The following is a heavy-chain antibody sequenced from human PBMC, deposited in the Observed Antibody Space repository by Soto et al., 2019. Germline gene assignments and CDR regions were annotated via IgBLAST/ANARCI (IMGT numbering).Heavy chain of an antibody. V-gene: IGHV4-39*01. J-gene: IGHJ5*02. CDR3: ARRSTIFGVAEDWFDP. CDR1: GGSISSSSYY. D-gene: IGHD3-3*01. CDR2: IYYSGST. Sequence: PSETLSLTCTVSGGSISSSSYYWGWIRQPPGKGLEWIGSIYYSGSTYYNPSLKSRVTISVDTSKNQFSLKLSSVTAADTAVYYCARRSTIFGVAEDWFDPWGQGTLVTVSS.